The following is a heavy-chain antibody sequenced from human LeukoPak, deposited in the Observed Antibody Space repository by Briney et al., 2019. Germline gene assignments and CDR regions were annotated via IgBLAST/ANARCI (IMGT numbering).Heavy chain of an antibody. CDR2: IIPIFGTA. J-gene: IGHJ5*02. D-gene: IGHD3-10*01. V-gene: IGHV1-69*13. CDR3: ARVDYYGSGIGNWFDP. Sequence: SVKVSCKASGGTFSSYAIIWVRQAPGQGLEWMGGIIPIFGTANYAQKFQGRVTIAADESTSTAYMELSSLRSEDTAVYYCARVDYYGSGIGNWFDPWGQGTLVTVSS. CDR1: GGTFSSYA.